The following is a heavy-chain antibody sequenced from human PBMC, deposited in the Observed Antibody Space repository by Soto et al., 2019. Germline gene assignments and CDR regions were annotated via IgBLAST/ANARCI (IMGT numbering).Heavy chain of an antibody. Sequence: QVQLQESGPGLVKPSQTLSLTCTVSGGSISSGDYYWSWIRQPPGKGLEWIGYIYYSGSTYYNPSLKSRVTISVDTSKNRFSLKLSSVTAADTAVYYCARYPEVVVSNDAFDIWGQGTMVTVSS. J-gene: IGHJ3*02. D-gene: IGHD3-22*01. V-gene: IGHV4-30-4*01. CDR2: IYYSGST. CDR1: GGSISSGDYY. CDR3: ARYPEVVVSNDAFDI.